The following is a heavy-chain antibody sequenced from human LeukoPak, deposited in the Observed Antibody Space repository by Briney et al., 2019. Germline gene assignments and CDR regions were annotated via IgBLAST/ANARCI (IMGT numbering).Heavy chain of an antibody. CDR3: VEGGRGADCIFDY. CDR1: GFTFSSYA. D-gene: IGHD2-21*02. J-gene: IGHJ4*02. V-gene: IGHV3-23*01. Sequence: PGGSLRLSCAASGFTFSSYAMSWVRQAPGKGPEWVAYIGGSDGITSYADSVKGRFTISRDNSKNTVYLEMNSLRAEDTAVYYCVEGGRGADCIFDYWGQGTLVTVSS. CDR2: IGGSDGIT.